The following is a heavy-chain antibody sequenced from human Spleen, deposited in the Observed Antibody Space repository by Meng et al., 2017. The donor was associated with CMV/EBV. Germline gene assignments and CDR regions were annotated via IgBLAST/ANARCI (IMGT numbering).Heavy chain of an antibody. CDR1: GFMFGDYG. D-gene: IGHD3/OR15-3a*01. CDR3: AREGLDYFDY. V-gene: IGHV3-20*04. Sequence: LPCAASGFMFGDYGLSWVRQAPGKGLEWVSDVTGNGGDTGYADSVKGRFTISRDNAKNSLYLQMNSLRVEDTALYYCAREGLDYFDYWGQGTLVTVSS. CDR2: VTGNGGDT. J-gene: IGHJ4*02.